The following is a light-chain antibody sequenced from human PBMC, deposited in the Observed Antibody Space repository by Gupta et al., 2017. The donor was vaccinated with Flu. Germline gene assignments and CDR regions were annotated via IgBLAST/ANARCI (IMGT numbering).Light chain of an antibody. CDR2: LNSDGSH. J-gene: IGLJ3*02. CDR3: QTWGTGIRV. V-gene: IGLV4-69*01. Sequence: QVVLPPSPSASASLGASVKPTCTLSSGDSSYAIAWHPQQPQKGPRYLMNLNSDGSHRKGDGIPVRFSGASSGAERYLTISSRKSEDEADYYCQTWGTGIRVFGGGTKLTVL. CDR1: SGDSSYA.